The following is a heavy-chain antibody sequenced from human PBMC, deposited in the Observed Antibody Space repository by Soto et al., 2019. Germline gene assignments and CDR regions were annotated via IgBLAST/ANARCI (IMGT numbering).Heavy chain of an antibody. Sequence: QVQLVESGGGVVQPGRSLRLSCAASGFTFSSYGMHWVRQAPGKGLEWVAVISYDGSNKYYADSVKGRFTISRDNSKNTLYLQMNSLRAEDTAVYYCAKDDWDYRSGSYGLGAFDYWGQGTLVTVSS. J-gene: IGHJ4*02. CDR1: GFTFSSYG. CDR3: AKDDWDYRSGSYGLGAFDY. V-gene: IGHV3-30*18. D-gene: IGHD3-10*01. CDR2: ISYDGSNK.